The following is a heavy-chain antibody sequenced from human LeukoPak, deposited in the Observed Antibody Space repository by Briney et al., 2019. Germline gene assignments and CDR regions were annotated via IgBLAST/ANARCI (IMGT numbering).Heavy chain of an antibody. CDR2: IKEDASVT. Sequence: PGGSLRLSCAASGLTFSSSWMTWVRQAPGKGLEWVANIKEDASVTNYVGSAIGRFAISRDNAKNSLYLQMNSLRVEDTAVYYCTRGSPLDYWGQGTLVTVSS. J-gene: IGHJ4*02. V-gene: IGHV3-7*01. CDR1: GLTFSSSW. D-gene: IGHD1-26*01. CDR3: TRGSPLDY.